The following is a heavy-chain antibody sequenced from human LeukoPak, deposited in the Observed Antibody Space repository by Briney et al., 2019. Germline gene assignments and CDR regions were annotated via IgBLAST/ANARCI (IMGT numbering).Heavy chain of an antibody. D-gene: IGHD5-24*01. J-gene: IGHJ4*02. V-gene: IGHV1-46*01. CDR2: INPSGGST. CDR1: GYTFTSYG. CDR3: ARNRDGYIDY. Sequence: ASVKVSCKASGYTFTSYGISWVRQAPGQGLEWMGIINPSGGSTSYAQKFQGRVTMTRDMSTSTVYMELSSLRSEDTAVYYCARNRDGYIDYWGQGTLVTVSS.